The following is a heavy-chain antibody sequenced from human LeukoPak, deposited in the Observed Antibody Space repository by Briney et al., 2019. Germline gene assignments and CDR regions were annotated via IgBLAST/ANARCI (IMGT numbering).Heavy chain of an antibody. J-gene: IGHJ4*02. Sequence: SVKVSCKASGGTFSSYAISWVRQAPGQGLEWMGGIIPIFGTANYAQKFQGRATITADESTSTAYMELSSLRSEDTAVYYCARDRRYCSGGSCQTYYFDYWGQGTLVTVSS. CDR3: ARDRRYCSGGSCQTYYFDY. V-gene: IGHV1-69*13. CDR1: GGTFSSYA. D-gene: IGHD2-15*01. CDR2: IIPIFGTA.